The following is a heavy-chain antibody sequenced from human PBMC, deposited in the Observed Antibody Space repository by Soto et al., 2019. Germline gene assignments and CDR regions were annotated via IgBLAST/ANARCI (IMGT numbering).Heavy chain of an antibody. CDR2: IIPIFGTA. J-gene: IGHJ6*02. V-gene: IGHV1-69*13. Sequence: SVKVSCKASGGTFSSYAISWVRQAPGQGLEWMGGIIPIFGTANYAQKFQGRVTITADESTSTAYMELSSLRSEDTAVYYCARGNWNYARGYYCYYGMDVWGQGTTVTVSS. CDR3: ARGNWNYARGYYCYYGMDV. CDR1: GGTFSSYA. D-gene: IGHD1-7*01.